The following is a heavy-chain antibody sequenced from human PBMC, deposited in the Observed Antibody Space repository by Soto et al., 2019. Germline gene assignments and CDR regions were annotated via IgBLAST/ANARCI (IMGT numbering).Heavy chain of an antibody. CDR2: ISGSGGST. J-gene: IGHJ4*02. Sequence: PGGSLRLSCAASGFTFSSYAMIWVRQAPGKGLEWVSAISGSGGSTYYADSVKGRFTISRDNSKNTLYLQMNSLRAEDTAVYYCAKDDSSGYYALDYWGQGTLVTVSS. V-gene: IGHV3-23*01. D-gene: IGHD3-22*01. CDR3: AKDDSSGYYALDY. CDR1: GFTFSSYA.